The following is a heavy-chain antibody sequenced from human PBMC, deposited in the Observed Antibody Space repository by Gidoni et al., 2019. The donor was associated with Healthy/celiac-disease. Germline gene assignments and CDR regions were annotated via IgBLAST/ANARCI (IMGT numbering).Heavy chain of an antibody. D-gene: IGHD2-2*02. CDR2: FYYSGST. CDR3: ARGSVVVPAAILNWFDP. J-gene: IGHJ5*02. V-gene: IGHV4-31*03. Sequence: QVQLQESVPGPVTPSQPLSPTCTVSVVSISSGRYYWSWLRQHPGKGLEWIGYFYYSGSTYYNPSLKRRVTISVDTSKNQVSLKLSSVTAADTAVYYCARGSVVVPAAILNWFDPWGQGTLVTGSS. CDR1: VVSISSGRYY.